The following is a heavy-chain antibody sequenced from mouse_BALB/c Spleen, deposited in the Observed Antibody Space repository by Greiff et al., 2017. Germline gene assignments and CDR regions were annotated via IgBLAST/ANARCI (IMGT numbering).Heavy chain of an antibody. D-gene: IGHD2-3*01. V-gene: IGHV2-6-7*01. J-gene: IGHJ2*01. CDR1: GFSLTGYG. Sequence: VQLQQSGPGLVAPSQSLSITCTVSGFSLTGYGVNWVRQPPGKGLEWLGMIWGDGSTDYNSALKSRLSISKDNSKSQVFLKMNSLQTDDTARYYCARGDGYYLYYFDYWGQGTTLTVSS. CDR3: ARGDGYYLYYFDY. CDR2: IWGDGST.